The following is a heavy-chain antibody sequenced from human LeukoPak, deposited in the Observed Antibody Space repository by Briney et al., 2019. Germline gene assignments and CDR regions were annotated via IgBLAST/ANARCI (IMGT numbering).Heavy chain of an antibody. D-gene: IGHD6-19*01. CDR2: ISASGSNI. V-gene: IGHV3-21*01. CDR3: ARDVNSSGWYYYYGMDV. J-gene: IGHJ6*02. Sequence: GESLRLSCAASGFTFSTYNVNWVRQAPGRGLECVSSISASGSNIYYADSVKGRFTISRDNSKNTLYLQMNSLRAEDTAVYYCARDVNSSGWYYYYGMDVWGQGTTVTVSS. CDR1: GFTFSTYN.